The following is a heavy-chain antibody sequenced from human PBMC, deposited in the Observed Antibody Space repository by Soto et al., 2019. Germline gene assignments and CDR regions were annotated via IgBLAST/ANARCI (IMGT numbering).Heavy chain of an antibody. Sequence: SVKVSCKASGGTFSSYAISWVRQAPGQGLEWMGGIIPIFGTANYAQKFQGRVTITADESTSTAYMELSSLRYEDTAGYYCAGGVGGGSSGSYFDYWGQGTLVTVSS. J-gene: IGHJ4*02. CDR3: AGGVGGGSSGSYFDY. CDR1: GGTFSSYA. V-gene: IGHV1-69*13. CDR2: IIPIFGTA. D-gene: IGHD6-13*01.